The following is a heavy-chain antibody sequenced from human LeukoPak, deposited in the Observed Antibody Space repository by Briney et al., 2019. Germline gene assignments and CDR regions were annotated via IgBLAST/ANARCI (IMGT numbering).Heavy chain of an antibody. CDR2: IHYDGYTT. CDR3: AKDVAYTFDY. D-gene: IGHD2-15*01. J-gene: IGHJ4*02. Sequence: GGSLRLSCVTSGFPLSTYGVHWVRQAPGSGLEWLAYIHYDGYTTNYADSVKGRFTISRENSRNTLYLQMNSLRTEDTAVYYCAKDVAYTFDYWGQGNLVTVSS. CDR1: GFPLSTYG. V-gene: IGHV3-30*02.